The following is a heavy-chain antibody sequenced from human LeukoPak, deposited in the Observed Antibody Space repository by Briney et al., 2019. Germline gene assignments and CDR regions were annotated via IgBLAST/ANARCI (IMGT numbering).Heavy chain of an antibody. D-gene: IGHD6-19*01. V-gene: IGHV3-33*01. Sequence: PGRSLTLSWAAAVFLFSGYGMHGGRQATEKGVGRGAVIWYDGGKKYYAHSVKGRFNISRDNSKNTLYLHMNSLRAEATAVNYCARWAGTEQTFDYWGQGTLVTVSS. CDR1: VFLFSGYG. J-gene: IGHJ4*02. CDR3: ARWAGTEQTFDY. CDR2: IWYDGGKK.